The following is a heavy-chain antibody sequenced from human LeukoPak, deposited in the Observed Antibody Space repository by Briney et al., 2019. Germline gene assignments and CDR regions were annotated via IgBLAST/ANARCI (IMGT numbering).Heavy chain of an antibody. V-gene: IGHV3-11*01. D-gene: IGHD6-13*01. Sequence: AGGSLRLSCAASGFTFSDYYMSWIRQAPGKGLEWVSYISSSGSTIYYADSVKGRFTIPRDSAKNSLYLQMNSLRAEDTAVYYCARVAAAGNIFDYWGQGTLVTVSS. J-gene: IGHJ4*02. CDR3: ARVAAAGNIFDY. CDR1: GFTFSDYY. CDR2: ISSSGSTI.